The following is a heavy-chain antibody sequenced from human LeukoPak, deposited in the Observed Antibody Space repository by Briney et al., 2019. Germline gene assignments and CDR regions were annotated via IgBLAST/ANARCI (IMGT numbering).Heavy chain of an antibody. CDR1: GFTFSSYE. CDR2: ISSSGSTI. CDR3: ARDSRCMLFCYYGMDV. J-gene: IGHJ6*02. Sequence: GGSLRLSCAASGFTFSSYEMNWVRQAPGKGLEWGSYISSSGSTIYYADSVKGRFTISRDNAKNSLYLQMNSLRAEDTAVYYCARDSRCMLFCYYGMDVWGQGTTVTVSS. D-gene: IGHD2-8*01. V-gene: IGHV3-48*03.